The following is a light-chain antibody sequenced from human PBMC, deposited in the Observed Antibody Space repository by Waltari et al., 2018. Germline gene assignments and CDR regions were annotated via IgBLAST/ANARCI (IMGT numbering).Light chain of an antibody. CDR2: DVT. CDR1: SSDVGGYNS. CDR3: TSYISSSTRYV. J-gene: IGLJ1*01. Sequence: SALNQPASVSGSPGQSNTIYCTGTSSDVGGYNSVSWYKQHPGKAPKLLIYDVTYRPSGVSNRFSGSKSRNTASPTISGLRSEDEADYYCTSYISSSTRYVFGAGTKVTVL. V-gene: IGLV2-14*03.